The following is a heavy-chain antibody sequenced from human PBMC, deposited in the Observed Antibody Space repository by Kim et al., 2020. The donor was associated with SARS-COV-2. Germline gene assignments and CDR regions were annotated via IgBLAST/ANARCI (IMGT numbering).Heavy chain of an antibody. Sequence: SVKVSCKASGGTFSSYAISWVRQAPGQGLEWMGGIIPIFGTANYAQKFQGRVTITADESTSTAYMELSSLRSEDTAVYYCARDGARQEGSYYYGMDVWGQGTTVTVSS. J-gene: IGHJ6*02. CDR1: GGTFSSYA. CDR2: IIPIFGTA. D-gene: IGHD3-16*01. CDR3: ARDGARQEGSYYYGMDV. V-gene: IGHV1-69*13.